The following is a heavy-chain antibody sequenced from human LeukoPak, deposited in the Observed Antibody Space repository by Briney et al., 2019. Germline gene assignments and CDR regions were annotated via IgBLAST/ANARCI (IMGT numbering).Heavy chain of an antibody. J-gene: IGHJ4*02. V-gene: IGHV3-53*04. CDR3: ARVLGYDSSGYYRGYFDY. CDR2: VYSAGTT. Sequence: GESLRLSCAASGFTVSNNYMSWVPQAPGKGLEWVSVVYSAGTTYYADSVKGRFTISRQNPENTLFLQMNSLRPEDTAVYYCARVLGYDSSGYYRGYFDYWGQGTLVTVSS. D-gene: IGHD3-22*01. CDR1: GFTVSNNY.